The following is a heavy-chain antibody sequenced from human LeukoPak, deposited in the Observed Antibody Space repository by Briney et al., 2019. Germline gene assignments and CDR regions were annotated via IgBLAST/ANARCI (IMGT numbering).Heavy chain of an antibody. CDR3: ARDGEYGTGSYYRGCFDY. J-gene: IGHJ4*02. V-gene: IGHV1-2*02. Sequence: GASVKVSCKASGYPFTAFYIHWVRHAPGQGLEWMGWIHPRSGETNYAYKFRGRVTMTRDTSIRTTYMYLGSLGSDDTAVYYCARDGEYGTGSYYRGCFDYWGQGTLVTVSS. D-gene: IGHD3-10*01. CDR1: GYPFTAFY. CDR2: IHPRSGET.